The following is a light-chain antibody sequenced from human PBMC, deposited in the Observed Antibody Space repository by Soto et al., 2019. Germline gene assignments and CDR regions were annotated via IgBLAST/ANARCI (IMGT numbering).Light chain of an antibody. CDR3: SSYTTSNTHV. CDR2: EVS. CDR1: ISDVGAYNS. J-gene: IGLJ1*01. V-gene: IGLV2-14*01. Sequence: QSALTQPASVSGSPGQSITISCTGTISDVGAYNSVSWYQQHPGKAPKLMISEVSNLPSGISNRFSGSKSGNTASLTISGLQAEDEADYYCSSYTTSNTHVFGTGTKVTVL.